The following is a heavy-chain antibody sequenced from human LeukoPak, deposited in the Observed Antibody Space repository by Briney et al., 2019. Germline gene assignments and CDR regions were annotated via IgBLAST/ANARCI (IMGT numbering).Heavy chain of an antibody. CDR1: GFIFSTYT. D-gene: IGHD2-8*01. J-gene: IGHJ4*02. Sequence: PGGSLRLSCAASGFIFSTYTMNWVRQAPGKGLQWVANILASGSPTYYADSVKGRFIISRDNSKNTVYLQMNSLRVEDTAIYYCAKDLRPDGVDNFDHWGQGILVTVSS. V-gene: IGHV3-23*01. CDR3: AKDLRPDGVDNFDH. CDR2: ILASGSPT.